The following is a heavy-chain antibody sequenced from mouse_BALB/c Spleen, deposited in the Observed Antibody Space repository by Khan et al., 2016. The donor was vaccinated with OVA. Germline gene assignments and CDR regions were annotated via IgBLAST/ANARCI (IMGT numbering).Heavy chain of an antibody. Sequence: QVQLQQSGPGLVAPSQSLSITCTVSGFSLTSYGVHWVRQPPGKGLEWLGVIWAGGSTNYNSALMSRLSISKDNSKSQDFLKMNSLQTDDTAMYXCAGLYYYGSSVYAMDYWGQGTSVTVSS. CDR2: IWAGGST. CDR3: AGLYYYGSSVYAMDY. D-gene: IGHD1-1*01. CDR1: GFSLTSYG. J-gene: IGHJ4*01. V-gene: IGHV2-9*02.